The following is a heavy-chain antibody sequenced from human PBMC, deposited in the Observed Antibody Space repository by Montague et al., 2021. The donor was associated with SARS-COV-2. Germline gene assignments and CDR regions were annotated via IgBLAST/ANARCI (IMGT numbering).Heavy chain of an antibody. J-gene: IGHJ4*02. V-gene: IGHV6-1*01. CDR2: TYYRSKRYS. Sequence: CAISGDSVASNRVRWGWNRQSPSRGVEWVGRTYYRSKRYSDYAPSVRGRLTVNPDASKNEFSLELNYVTPEDTAVYYCVRYSGWFYFDFWGQGTLVTVSS. CDR3: VRYSGWFYFDF. CDR1: GDSVASNRVR. D-gene: IGHD6-19*01.